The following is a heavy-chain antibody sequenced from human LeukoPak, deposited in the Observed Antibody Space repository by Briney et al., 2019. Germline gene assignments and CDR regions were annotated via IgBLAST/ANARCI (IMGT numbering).Heavy chain of an antibody. CDR1: GFTFSSYA. CDR2: ISGSGGST. V-gene: IGHV3-23*01. CDR3: AKPRRYCSGGSCYSPLNY. D-gene: IGHD2-15*01. J-gene: IGHJ4*02. Sequence: GGSLRLSCAASGFTFSSYAMSWVRQAPGKGLEWVSAISGSGGSTYYADSVKGRFTISRDNSKNTLYLQMNSLRAEDTAAYYCAKPRRYCSGGSCYSPLNYWGQGTLVTVSS.